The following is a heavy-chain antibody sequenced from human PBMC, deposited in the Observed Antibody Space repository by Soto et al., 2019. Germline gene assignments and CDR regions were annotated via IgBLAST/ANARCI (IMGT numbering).Heavy chain of an antibody. CDR2: VYYSGNT. J-gene: IGHJ6*02. CDR1: GGSISSSDYY. Sequence: NPSETLSLTCSVSGGSISSSDYYWGWIRQPPGKGLEWIATVYYSGNTYYNPSLKSRITISIDTSKKQFSLKLSSVTAADTAVYYCARQPATTYGSAGPPEVWGQGTTVTVSS. CDR3: ARQPATTYGSAGPPEV. D-gene: IGHD3-10*01. V-gene: IGHV4-39*01.